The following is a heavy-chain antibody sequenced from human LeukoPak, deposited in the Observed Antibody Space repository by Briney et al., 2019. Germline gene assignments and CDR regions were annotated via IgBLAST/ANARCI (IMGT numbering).Heavy chain of an antibody. CDR2: IWYNGSNK. J-gene: IGHJ5*01. Sequence: PGKSLRLSCAASGLSLTTHGMHWVRQAPGKGLEWVAVIWYNGSNKYYADSVKGRFTISRDNSKNTLYLQMNSLRAEDTAVYYCASVYSYGWFDYWGQGTLVTVSS. CDR1: GLSLTTHG. D-gene: IGHD5-18*01. V-gene: IGHV3-33*01. CDR3: ASVYSYGWFDY.